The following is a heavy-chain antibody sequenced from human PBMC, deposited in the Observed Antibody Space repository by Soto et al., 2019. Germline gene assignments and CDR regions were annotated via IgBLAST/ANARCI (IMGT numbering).Heavy chain of an antibody. CDR1: GFTFSSYG. Sequence: QVQLVESGGGVVQPGRSLRLSCAASGFTFSSYGMHWVRQAPGKGLEWVAVISYDGSNKYYADSVKGRFTISRDNSKNSLYLQMNSLRAEATAVYYCAANPVWLHTVYWGQGTLVTFSS. CDR2: ISYDGSNK. V-gene: IGHV3-30*03. D-gene: IGHD6-19*01. J-gene: IGHJ4*02. CDR3: AANPVWLHTVY.